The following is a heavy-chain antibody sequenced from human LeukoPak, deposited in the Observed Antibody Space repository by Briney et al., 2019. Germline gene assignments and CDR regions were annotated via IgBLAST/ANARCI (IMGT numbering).Heavy chain of an antibody. CDR1: GYTFTSYY. CDR3: AREYYDFWSGLTQGNYYYYYGMDV. J-gene: IGHJ6*02. D-gene: IGHD3-3*01. Sequence: ASVKVSCKASGYTFTSYYMHWVRQAPGQGLEWMGIINPSGGSTSYAQKFQGRVTMTRDTSTSTVYMELSSLRSEDTAVYYCAREYYDFWSGLTQGNYYYYYGMDVWGQGTTVTVSS. CDR2: INPSGGST. V-gene: IGHV1-46*01.